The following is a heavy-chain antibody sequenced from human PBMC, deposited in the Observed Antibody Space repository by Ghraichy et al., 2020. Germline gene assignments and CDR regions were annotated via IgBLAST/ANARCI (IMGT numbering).Heavy chain of an antibody. Sequence: LSLTCAASGFAVSGSYLSWVRHASGKGLEWVSVFYPDGTTYYADSVRGRFTISRDNSKSTVSLQLNSLRAEDTALYYCAREVGYPRGPWGYWGQGTLVAVSP. V-gene: IGHV3-66*01. CDR1: GFAVSGSY. CDR2: FYPDGTT. D-gene: IGHD1-26*01. CDR3: AREVGYPRGPWGY. J-gene: IGHJ4*02.